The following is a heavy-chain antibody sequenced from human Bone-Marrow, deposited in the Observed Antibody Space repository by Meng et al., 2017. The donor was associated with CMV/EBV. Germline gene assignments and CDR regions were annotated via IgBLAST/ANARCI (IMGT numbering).Heavy chain of an antibody. CDR3: ARQAGAIVVVPAAIAPYDAFDI. D-gene: IGHD2-2*02. CDR1: GGTFSSYA. CDR2: IIPIFGTA. J-gene: IGHJ3*02. Sequence: SVKVSCKASGGTFSSYAISWVRQAPGQGLEWMGGIIPIFGTANYAQKFQGRVTITTDESTSTAYMELSSLRSEDTAVYYCARQAGAIVVVPAAIAPYDAFDIWGQGAMVTFSS. V-gene: IGHV1-69*05.